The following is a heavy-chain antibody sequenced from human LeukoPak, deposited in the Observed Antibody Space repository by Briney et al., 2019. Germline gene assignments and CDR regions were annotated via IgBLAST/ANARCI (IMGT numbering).Heavy chain of an antibody. CDR1: GFTFSSYG. V-gene: IGHV3-30*02. J-gene: IGHJ4*02. CDR2: IRYDGSNK. CDR3: VKDQQKSWSSTFDY. Sequence: GGSLRLSCAASGFTFSSYGMHWVRQAPGKGLEWVAFIRYDGSNKYYADSVKGRFTISRDNSKNTLYLQMNSLRAEDTAVYYCVKDQQKSWSSTFDYWGQGTLVTVSS. D-gene: IGHD2-2*01.